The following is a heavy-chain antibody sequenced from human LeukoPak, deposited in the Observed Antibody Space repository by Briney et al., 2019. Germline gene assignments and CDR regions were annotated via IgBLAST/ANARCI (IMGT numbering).Heavy chain of an antibody. Sequence: PSETLSLTCTVSGGSISSYYWSWIRQPPGKGLEWTGYIYYSGRTNYNPSLKSRVTISVDTSKNQFSLKLSSVTAADTAVYYCARDRSLYSGSYFGYWGQGTLVTVSS. V-gene: IGHV4-59*01. J-gene: IGHJ4*02. CDR1: GGSISSYY. D-gene: IGHD1-26*01. CDR3: ARDRSLYSGSYFGY. CDR2: IYYSGRT.